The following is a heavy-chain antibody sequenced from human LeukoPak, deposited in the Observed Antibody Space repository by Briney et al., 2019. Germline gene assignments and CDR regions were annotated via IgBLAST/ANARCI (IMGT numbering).Heavy chain of an antibody. D-gene: IGHD4-11*01. CDR3: ARRAYRDYFFDY. J-gene: IGHJ4*02. CDR1: GFTFSDYY. V-gene: IGHV3-11*01. Sequence: GGSLRLSCAASGFTFSDYYMSWIRQAPGKGLEWLSYISGSGDSKFYADSVKGRFTISRDNAKNSLYLQMNSLRAEDTAVYYCARRAYRDYFFDYWGQGTLVTVSS. CDR2: ISGSGDSK.